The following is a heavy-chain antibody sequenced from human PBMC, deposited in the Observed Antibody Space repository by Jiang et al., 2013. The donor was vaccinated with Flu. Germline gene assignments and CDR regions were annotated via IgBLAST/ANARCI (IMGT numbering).Heavy chain of an antibody. CDR1: GYTFTSYA. CDR2: INTNTGNP. Sequence: QSGSELKKPGASVKVSCKASGYTFTSYAMNWVRQAPGQGLEWMGWINTNTGNPTYAQGFTGRFVFSLDTSVSTAYLQISSLKAEDTAVYYCARGGTNYDFWSGYYGMGWFDPWGQGTLVTVSS. CDR3: ARGGTNYDFWSGYYGMGWFDP. J-gene: IGHJ5*02. V-gene: IGHV7-4-1*02. D-gene: IGHD3-3*01.